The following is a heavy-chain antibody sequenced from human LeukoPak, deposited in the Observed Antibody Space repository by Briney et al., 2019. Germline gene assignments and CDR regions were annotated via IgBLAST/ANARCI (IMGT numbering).Heavy chain of an antibody. V-gene: IGHV4-4*07. J-gene: IGHJ3*02. Sequence: PSETLSLTCTVSGGSISSYYWSWIRQPAGKGLEWIGRIYTSGSTNYNPSLKSRVTMSVDTSKNQFSLKLSSVTAADTAVYYCARVFPYYYGSGSPSYAFDIWGQGTMVTVSS. CDR3: ARVFPYYYGSGSPSYAFDI. D-gene: IGHD3-10*01. CDR2: IYTSGST. CDR1: GGSISSYY.